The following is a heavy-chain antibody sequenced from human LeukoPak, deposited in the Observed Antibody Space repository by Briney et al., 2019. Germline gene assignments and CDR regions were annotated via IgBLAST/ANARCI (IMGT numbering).Heavy chain of an antibody. D-gene: IGHD3-3*01. CDR2: IYYSGST. V-gene: IGHV4-39*07. CDR3: ASLKIFGVGMYYFDY. J-gene: IGHJ4*02. CDR1: GGTISSSRYY. Sequence: SETLSLTCTVSGGTISSSRYYWGWIRQPPGKGLEWIGSIYYSGSTYYNPSLKSRVTISVDTSKNQFSLKLSSVTAADTAVYYCASLKIFGVGMYYFDYWGQGTLVTVSS.